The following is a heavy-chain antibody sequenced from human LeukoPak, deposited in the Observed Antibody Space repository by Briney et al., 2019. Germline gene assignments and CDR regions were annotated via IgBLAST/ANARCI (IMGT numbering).Heavy chain of an antibody. CDR2: ITATGHST. CDR3: AKASYDSSGYYSIPTSPFDY. Sequence: GGSLRLSFAASGFPFSSYAMHCVRPAPGQGLEYVSSITATGHSTYYSKSVKGRFTISRDNSNNTLYLQMGSLRPEDMAVYYCAKASYDSSGYYSIPTSPFDYWGQGTLVTVSS. CDR1: GFPFSSYA. J-gene: IGHJ4*02. V-gene: IGHV3-64*01. D-gene: IGHD3-22*01.